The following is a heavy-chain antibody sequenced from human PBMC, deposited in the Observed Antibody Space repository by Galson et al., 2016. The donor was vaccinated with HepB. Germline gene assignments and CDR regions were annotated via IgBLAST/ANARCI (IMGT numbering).Heavy chain of an antibody. CDR2: IGGNGRGS. CDR1: GFTFNNYA. D-gene: IGHD2-2*01. Sequence: SLRLSCAASGFTFNNYAMSWLRQAPGKGPEWVSGIGGNGRGSYYADSVKGRFTISRDNSKNTLYLEMNSLRAEDTATYYCAKDQLIVIVPAAGNWFDPWGQGTLVTVSS. V-gene: IGHV3-23*01. J-gene: IGHJ5*02. CDR3: AKDQLIVIVPAAGNWFDP.